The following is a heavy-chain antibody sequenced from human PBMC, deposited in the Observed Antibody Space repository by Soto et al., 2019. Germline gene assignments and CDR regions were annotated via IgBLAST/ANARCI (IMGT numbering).Heavy chain of an antibody. CDR2: ISAYNGNT. CDR3: ARDNGDYGDYLLFRYNAFDI. J-gene: IGHJ3*02. D-gene: IGHD4-17*01. CDR1: GYTFTGYG. Sequence: ASVKVSCKASGYTFTGYGISWVRQAPGKGLEWMGWISAYNGNTNYAQKLQGRVTMTTDTSTSTAYMELRSLRSDDTAVYYCARDNGDYGDYLLFRYNAFDIWGQGTMVTVSS. V-gene: IGHV1-18*01.